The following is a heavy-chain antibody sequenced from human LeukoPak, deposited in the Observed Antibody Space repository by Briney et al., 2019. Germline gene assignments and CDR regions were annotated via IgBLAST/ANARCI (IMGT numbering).Heavy chain of an antibody. D-gene: IGHD3-16*01. Sequence: GGSLRLSCAASGFTFSSNSMNWVRQAPGKGLEWVANIKPDGSDKYYVDSVKGRFTVSRDNAKNSLYLQMNSLGAEDTAVYYCAKGGDHWGQGTLVTVSS. CDR1: GFTFSSNS. V-gene: IGHV3-7*01. J-gene: IGHJ4*02. CDR3: AKGGDH. CDR2: IKPDGSDK.